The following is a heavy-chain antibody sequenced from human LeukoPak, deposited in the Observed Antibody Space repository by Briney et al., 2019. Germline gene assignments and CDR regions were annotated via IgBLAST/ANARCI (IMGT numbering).Heavy chain of an antibody. V-gene: IGHV3-7*01. CDR1: GFTFSSYW. Sequence: GGSLRLSCAASGFTFSSYWMTWVRQAPGKGLEWVANIKPDGNEKYYVDSVKGRFTISRDNAENSLYLQTNSLRAEDTAVYYCTRGGAARNYYCVDVWGKGTTVTVSS. CDR3: TRGGAARNYYCVDV. J-gene: IGHJ6*03. CDR2: IKPDGNEK. D-gene: IGHD5-18*01.